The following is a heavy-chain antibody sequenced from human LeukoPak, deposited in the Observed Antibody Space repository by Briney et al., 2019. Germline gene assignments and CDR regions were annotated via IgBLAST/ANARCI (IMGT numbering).Heavy chain of an antibody. D-gene: IGHD6-13*01. Sequence: GGTLRLSCADSGFTFSSYGMSWVRQAPGKGLEWVSVIHSGGSTYHADSVKGRFTISRDNSKNTLYLQMNSLRAEDTAVYYCAREPTYSSSWYTSCDYWGQGTLVTVSS. J-gene: IGHJ4*02. CDR3: AREPTYSSSWYTSCDY. V-gene: IGHV3-53*01. CDR1: GFTFSSYG. CDR2: IHSGGST.